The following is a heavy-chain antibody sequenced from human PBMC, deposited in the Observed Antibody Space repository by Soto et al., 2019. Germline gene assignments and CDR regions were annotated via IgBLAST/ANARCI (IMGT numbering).Heavy chain of an antibody. Sequence: QVQLVQSGAEVKKPGASVKVSCKASGYTFSSYALNGLRQAPGQSHVWMGWTNAGNGNTKYSQKFQGRVTLTRDTSASTASMELSSRRSEDTAVYYCARDLGGWPDYLGQGTLVNVSS. CDR3: ARDLGGWPDY. J-gene: IGHJ4*02. V-gene: IGHV1-3*01. D-gene: IGHD2-15*01. CDR1: GYTFSSYA. CDR2: TNAGNGNT.